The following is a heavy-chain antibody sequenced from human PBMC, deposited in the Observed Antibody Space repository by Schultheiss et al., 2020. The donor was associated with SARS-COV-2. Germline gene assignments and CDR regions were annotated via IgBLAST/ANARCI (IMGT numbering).Heavy chain of an antibody. J-gene: IGHJ6*02. CDR1: GFTFSSYA. CDR2: IKSKTDGGTT. CDR3: TTDREWSYGMDV. D-gene: IGHD3-3*01. Sequence: GGSLRLSCAASGFTFSSYAMHWVRQAPGKGLEWVGRIKSKTDGGTTDYAAPVKGRFTISRDDSKNTLYLQMNSLKTEDTAVYYCTTDREWSYGMDVWGQGTTVTVSS. V-gene: IGHV3-15*01.